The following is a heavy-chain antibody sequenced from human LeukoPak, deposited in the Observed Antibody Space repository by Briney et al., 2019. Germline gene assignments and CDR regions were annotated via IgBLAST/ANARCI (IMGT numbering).Heavy chain of an antibody. J-gene: IGHJ4*02. Sequence: PSETLSLTCTVSGGSISSSSFYWGWIRQPPGKGLEWIGSISHSGNTYYNPSLKSRVTMSVDTSKNQFSLKLNSVTAADTAVYYCARDRLVIIAARNFDSWGQGTLVTVSS. D-gene: IGHD2-15*01. CDR1: GGSISSSSFY. CDR3: ARDRLVIIAARNFDS. V-gene: IGHV4-39*07. CDR2: ISHSGNT.